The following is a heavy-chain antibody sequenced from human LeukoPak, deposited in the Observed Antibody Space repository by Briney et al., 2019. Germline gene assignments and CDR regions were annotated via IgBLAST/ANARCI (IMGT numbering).Heavy chain of an antibody. Sequence: GGSLRLSCAASGFSVGGNYISWVRQAPGKGLEWVSMIYSDGSIFHADSVKGRFTMSRDNSRNTLDLQMNSLRVEDTAVYFCARDRRRLRGMNGDGDAFDTWGQGTMVTVSS. V-gene: IGHV3-53*01. CDR2: IYSDGSI. CDR1: GFSVGGNY. CDR3: ARDRRRLRGMNGDGDAFDT. J-gene: IGHJ3*02. D-gene: IGHD1-1*01.